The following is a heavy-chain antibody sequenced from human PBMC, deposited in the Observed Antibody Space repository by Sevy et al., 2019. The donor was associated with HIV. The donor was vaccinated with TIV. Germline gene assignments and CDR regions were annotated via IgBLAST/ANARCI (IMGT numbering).Heavy chain of an antibody. V-gene: IGHV3-23*01. CDR3: GKGGGGHYDPDEIGYYFYYYNMDV. D-gene: IGHD3-22*01. Sequence: GGSLRLSCAVSGFSFDSYGMTWVRQAPGKGLEWVSGISGSGTRTYYADSVKGRFSISRDNSKNRLYLQMNSLRSEDKGSYYFGKGGGGHYDPDEIGYYFYYYNMDVWGKGTTVTVSS. J-gene: IGHJ6*03. CDR2: ISGSGTRT. CDR1: GFSFDSYG.